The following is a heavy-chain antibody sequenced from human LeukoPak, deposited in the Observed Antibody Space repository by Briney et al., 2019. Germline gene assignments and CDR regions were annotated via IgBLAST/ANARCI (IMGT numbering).Heavy chain of an antibody. CDR2: ISSSSSYI. CDR3: ARLDDGAVYCGGDCYPSVTYYYYYYMDV. V-gene: IGHV3-21*01. J-gene: IGHJ6*03. Sequence: PGGSLRLSCAASGFTFSSYSMNWVRQAPGKGLEWVSSISSSSSYIYYADSVKGRFTISRDNAKNSLYLQMNSLRAEDTAVYYCARLDDGAVYCGGDCYPSVTYYYYYYMDVWGKGTTVTVSS. CDR1: GFTFSSYS. D-gene: IGHD2-21*01.